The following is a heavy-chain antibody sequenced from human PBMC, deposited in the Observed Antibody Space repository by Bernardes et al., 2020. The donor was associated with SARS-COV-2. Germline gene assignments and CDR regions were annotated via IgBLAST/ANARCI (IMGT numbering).Heavy chain of an antibody. CDR1: GGSISNYY. Sequence: SESLSLTCTVSGGSISNYYWSWIRQPPGKGMEWIGYIFHNGNTNSNPSLKSRVTISIATSKSQFSLNLRSVTAADTAVYYCATHYGSGMDPWGQGTLVIVSS. J-gene: IGHJ5*02. D-gene: IGHD3-10*01. V-gene: IGHV4-59*08. CDR2: IFHNGNT. CDR3: ATHYGSGMDP.